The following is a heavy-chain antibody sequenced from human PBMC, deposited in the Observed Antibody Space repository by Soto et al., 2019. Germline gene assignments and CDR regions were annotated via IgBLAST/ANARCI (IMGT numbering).Heavy chain of an antibody. V-gene: IGHV6-1*01. CDR1: VDSVSSNSAA. Sequence: SQTLSLTCAISVDSVSSNSAAWNWIMQSPSRGLEWLGRTYYRSKWYNDYAVSVKSRITINPDTSKNQFSLQLNSVTPEDTAVYYCARERGPSGYEKYAVIHYLGQGTLVTVSS. D-gene: IGHD5-12*01. CDR3: ARERGPSGYEKYAVIHY. J-gene: IGHJ4*02. CDR2: TYYRSKWYN.